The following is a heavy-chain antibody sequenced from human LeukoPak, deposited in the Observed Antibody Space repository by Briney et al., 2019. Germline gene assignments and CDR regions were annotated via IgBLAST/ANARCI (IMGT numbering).Heavy chain of an antibody. CDR3: ANAGAYCGGDCYPYYYYYGVDV. D-gene: IGHD2-21*02. CDR1: GFTFSSYA. CDR2: ISGSGGST. J-gene: IGHJ6*02. V-gene: IGHV3-23*01. Sequence: QPGGSLRLSCAASGFTFSSYAMSWVRQAPGKGLERVSAISGSGGSTYYADSVKGRFTISRDNSKNTLYLQMNSLRAEDTAVYYCANAGAYCGGDCYPYYYYYGVDVWGQGTTVTVSS.